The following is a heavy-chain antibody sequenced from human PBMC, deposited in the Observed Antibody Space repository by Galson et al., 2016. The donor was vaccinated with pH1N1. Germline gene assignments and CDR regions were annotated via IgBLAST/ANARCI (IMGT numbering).Heavy chain of an antibody. J-gene: IGHJ4*02. D-gene: IGHD2-8*01. CDR1: GFNFSNHW. CDR2: VNEEGIEE. CDR3: SRVQVSAFFSMDH. V-gene: IGHV3-7*03. Sequence: SLRLSCAGSGFNFSNHWMAWVRQAPGKGLEWVAHVNEEGIEENYIDSVTGRFIITRDNAKKSVFLQMYSLRGDDPAVYYCSRVQVSAFFSMDHWGQGALVTVSA.